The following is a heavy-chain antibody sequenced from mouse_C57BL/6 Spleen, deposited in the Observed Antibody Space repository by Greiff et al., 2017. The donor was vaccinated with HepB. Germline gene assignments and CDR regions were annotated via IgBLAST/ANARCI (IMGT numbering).Heavy chain of an antibody. D-gene: IGHD1-1*01. CDR1: GFTFSDYY. J-gene: IGHJ2*01. V-gene: IGHV5-16*01. Sequence: DVKLVESEGGLVQPGSSMKLSCTASGFTFSDYYMAWVRQVPEKGLEWVANINYDGSSTYYLDSLKSRFIISRDNAKNILYLQMSSLKSEDTATYYCAREGGYYGSTPYYFDYWGQGTTLTVSS. CDR2: INYDGSST. CDR3: AREGGYYGSTPYYFDY.